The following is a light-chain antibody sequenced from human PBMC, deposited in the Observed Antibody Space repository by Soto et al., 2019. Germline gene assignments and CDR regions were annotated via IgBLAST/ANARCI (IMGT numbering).Light chain of an antibody. Sequence: EIVLTQSPATLSLSPGERATLSCRASQSVNNDFLAWYQQKPGHAPRLLIYAGSYRATGSADRVSGSGSGTDFTLTISRLEPEDFAVYYCQQYGSSPLTFGGGTKVEIK. CDR1: QSVNNDF. CDR2: AGS. J-gene: IGKJ4*01. V-gene: IGKV3-20*01. CDR3: QQYGSSPLT.